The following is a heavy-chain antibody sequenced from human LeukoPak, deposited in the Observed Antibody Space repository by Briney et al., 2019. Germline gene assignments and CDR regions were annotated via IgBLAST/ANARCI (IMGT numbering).Heavy chain of an antibody. V-gene: IGHV1-69*13. CDR2: IIPIFGTA. CDR1: GGTFSSYA. Sequence: SVKVSCKASGGTFSSYAISWVRQAPGQGLEWMGGIIPIFGTANYAQKFQGRVTITADESTSTAYMELSSLRSEDTAVYYCARGRIAVAGYSHFDYWGQGTLVTVSS. CDR3: ARGRIAVAGYSHFDY. D-gene: IGHD6-19*01. J-gene: IGHJ4*02.